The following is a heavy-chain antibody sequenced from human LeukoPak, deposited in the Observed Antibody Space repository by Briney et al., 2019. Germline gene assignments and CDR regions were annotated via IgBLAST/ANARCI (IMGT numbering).Heavy chain of an antibody. CDR1: GFTFSSYS. CDR2: ISSSSSYI. CDR3: ARAHYFIKEHFDY. D-gene: IGHD2/OR15-2a*01. V-gene: IGHV3-21*01. Sequence: GGSLRLSCAASGFTFSSYSMNWVRQAPGKGLEWVSSISSSSSYIYYADSVKGRFTISRDNAKNSLYLYMNSLRAEDTAVYYCARAHYFIKEHFDYWGQGTLVTVSS. J-gene: IGHJ4*02.